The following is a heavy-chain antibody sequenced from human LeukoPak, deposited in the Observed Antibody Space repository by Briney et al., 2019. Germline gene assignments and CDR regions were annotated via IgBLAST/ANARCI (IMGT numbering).Heavy chain of an antibody. CDR3: ARLYGDYSWFDP. CDR1: GYSFTSYW. D-gene: IGHD4-17*01. J-gene: IGHJ5*02. Sequence: ESLKISCKGSGYSFTSYWISWVRQMPGKGLEWMGRIDPSDSYTNYSPSFQGHVTISADKSISTAYLQWSSLKASDTAMYYCARLYGDYSWFDPWGQGTLVTVSS. V-gene: IGHV5-10-1*01. CDR2: IDPSDSYT.